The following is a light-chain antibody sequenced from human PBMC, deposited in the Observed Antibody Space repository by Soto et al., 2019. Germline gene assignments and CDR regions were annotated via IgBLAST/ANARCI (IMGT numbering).Light chain of an antibody. CDR3: QQRRNWPLT. Sequence: EIVLTQSPATLSLSPGERASLSCRASQSISSYLVWYQQRPGQAPRLLIYDASNRATDIPARFSGSGSGTDFTLTIRSLEAEDCAVYYCQQRRNWPLTFGGGTKVEIK. J-gene: IGKJ4*01. CDR1: QSISSY. V-gene: IGKV3-11*01. CDR2: DAS.